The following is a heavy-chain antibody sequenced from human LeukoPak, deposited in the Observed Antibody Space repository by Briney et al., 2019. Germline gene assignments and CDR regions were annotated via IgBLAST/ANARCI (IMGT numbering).Heavy chain of an antibody. CDR3: AKTYYSSSGSSD. CDR2: IYSSGST. Sequence: SETLSLTCTVSGGSIRGYYCNWLRQPPGEGLEWIGFIYSSGSTAYNPSLKSRVTISLDTSKNQFSLRLNSVTAADTAVYYCAKTYYSSSGSSDWGQGTLVTVSS. D-gene: IGHD3-10*01. CDR1: GGSIRGYY. J-gene: IGHJ1*01. V-gene: IGHV4-59*13.